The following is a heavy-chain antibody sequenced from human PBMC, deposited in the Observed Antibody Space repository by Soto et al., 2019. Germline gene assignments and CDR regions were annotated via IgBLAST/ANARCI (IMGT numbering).Heavy chain of an antibody. D-gene: IGHD1-7*01. J-gene: IGHJ6*03. CDR2: INAGNGNT. V-gene: IGHV1-3*01. Sequence: QVQLVQSGAEVKKPGASVKVSCKASGYTFTSYAMHWVRQAPGQRLEWMGWINAGNGNTKYSQKFQGRVTITRDTSASTAYMELSSLRSEDTAVYYCGRVGTGTTYMDVWGKGTTVTVSS. CDR3: GRVGTGTTYMDV. CDR1: GYTFTSYA.